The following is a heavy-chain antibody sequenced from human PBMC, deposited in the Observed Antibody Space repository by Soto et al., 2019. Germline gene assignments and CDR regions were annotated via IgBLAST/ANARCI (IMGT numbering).Heavy chain of an antibody. V-gene: IGHV1-18*01. J-gene: IGHJ4*02. D-gene: IGHD5-12*01. CDR1: GYTFTSYG. CDR3: ARVQSGYDFAY. CDR2: ISAYNGNT. Sequence: QVQLVQSRAKVKKPGASVKVSCKASGYTFTSYGINWVRQAPGQGLEWMGWISAYNGNTHYAQKLQGRVTMTTDTSTITAYMELRSLRSDDTAVYYCARVQSGYDFAYWGQGTLVTVSS.